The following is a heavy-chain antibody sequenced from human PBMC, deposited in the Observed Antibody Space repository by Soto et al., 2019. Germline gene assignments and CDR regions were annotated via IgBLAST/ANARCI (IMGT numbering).Heavy chain of an antibody. Sequence: GGSLRLSCAASGFTFSSYAMSWVRQAPGKGLEWVSAISGSGGSTSYADSVKGRFTISRDNSKNTLYLQMNSLRADDTAVYYCAKDDPAWEGRDDAFDIWGQGTMVTVSS. J-gene: IGHJ3*02. V-gene: IGHV3-23*01. CDR3: AKDDPAWEGRDDAFDI. D-gene: IGHD1-26*01. CDR2: ISGSGGST. CDR1: GFTFSSYA.